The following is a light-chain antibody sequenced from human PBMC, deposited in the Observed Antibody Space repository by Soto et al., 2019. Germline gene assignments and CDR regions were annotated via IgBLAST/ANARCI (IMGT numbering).Light chain of an antibody. V-gene: IGLV2-14*01. Sequence: SALTQPDSVSGSPGQSIAISCTGTTSDVGGYNYVSWYQQHPGKVPNLLIHEVSNRPAEVSNRFSGSKSGNTASLTISGLQAEDEADYYCLSKSSTISYVFGTGTKVTVL. CDR1: TSDVGGYNY. CDR3: LSKSSTISYV. J-gene: IGLJ1*01. CDR2: EVS.